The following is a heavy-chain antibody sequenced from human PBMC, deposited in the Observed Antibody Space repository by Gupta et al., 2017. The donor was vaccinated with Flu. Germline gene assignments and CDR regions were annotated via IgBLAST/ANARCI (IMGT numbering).Heavy chain of an antibody. J-gene: IGHJ5*02. D-gene: IGHD3-22*01. V-gene: IGHV3-23*01. Sequence: SWVRQGPGKELEGYEGISGDDETTDYKQTVRGRVTISRDKAVNTLYLEMDSLRADDTALYHCARGAEGVTMISVSCFDPWGQGTRGTVSS. CDR3: ARGAEGVTMISVSCFDP. CDR2: ISGDDETT.